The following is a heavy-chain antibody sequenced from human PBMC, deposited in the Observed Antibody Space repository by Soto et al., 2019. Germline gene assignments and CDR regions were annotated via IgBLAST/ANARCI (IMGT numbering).Heavy chain of an antibody. Sequence: PGGSLRLSCAASGFTFSTFSMNWVRQAPGKGLEWLSYIGGSGGSISYADSVKGRFTISRDNGKNTLYLQMSSVRDEDTAVYYCARDLAWAFDSWGQGALVTVSS. CDR1: GFTFSTFS. CDR2: IGGSGGSI. J-gene: IGHJ4*02. V-gene: IGHV3-48*02. D-gene: IGHD1-26*01. CDR3: ARDLAWAFDS.